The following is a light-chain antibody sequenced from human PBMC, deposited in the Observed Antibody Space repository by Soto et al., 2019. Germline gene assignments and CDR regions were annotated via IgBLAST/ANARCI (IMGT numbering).Light chain of an antibody. CDR2: GAS. CDR3: QQYNNWPKT. Sequence: EIVMTQSPATLSVSPGERATLSCRASQSVSSNLGWYQQKPGQAPRLLIYGASTRATGIPARFSGSGSGTELTLTMISLQSEDFVVYYCQQYNNWPKTFGQGTKLKIK. J-gene: IGKJ2*01. CDR1: QSVSSN. V-gene: IGKV3-15*01.